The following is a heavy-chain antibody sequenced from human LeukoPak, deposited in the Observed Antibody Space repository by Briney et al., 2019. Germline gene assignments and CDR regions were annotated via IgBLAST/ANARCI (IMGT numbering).Heavy chain of an antibody. CDR2: ISWNSGSI. D-gene: IGHD3-9*01. CDR1: GFTFDDYA. V-gene: IGHV3-9*01. J-gene: IGHJ4*02. Sequence: GGSLRLSCAASGFTFDDYAMHWVRQAPGKGLEWVSGISWNSGSIGYADSVKGRFTISRDNSKNALYLQMNSLRTEDTAVYYCANGPHYNILTGYYKVPSHLDYWGQGTLVTVSS. CDR3: ANGPHYNILTGYYKVPSHLDY.